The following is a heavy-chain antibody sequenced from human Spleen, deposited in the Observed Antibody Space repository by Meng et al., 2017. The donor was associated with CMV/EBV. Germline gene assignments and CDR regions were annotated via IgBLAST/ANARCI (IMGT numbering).Heavy chain of an antibody. D-gene: IGHD3-16*01. J-gene: IGHJ5*02. CDR2: IKQDGSEK. Sequence: GESLKISCAASGFTFSSYWMSWVRQAPGKGLEWVANIKQDGSEKYYVDSVKGRFTISRDNAKNSLYLQMNSLRAEDTAVYYCARVGGSPPDWFDPWGQGTLVTVSS. V-gene: IGHV3-7*01. CDR3: ARVGGSPPDWFDP. CDR1: GFTFSSYW.